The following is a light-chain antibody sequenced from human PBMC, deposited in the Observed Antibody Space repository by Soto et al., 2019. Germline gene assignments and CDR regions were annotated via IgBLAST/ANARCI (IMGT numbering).Light chain of an antibody. CDR2: GAS. CDR1: QSVSSN. J-gene: IGKJ1*01. CDR3: QQYNNWLLT. Sequence: EMVMTQSPATLSVSPGERATLSCRASQSVSSNLAWYQQKPGQAPRLLIYGASTRATGIPARFSGTGSGTEFTLTISSLQSEDFAVYYSQQYNNWLLTFGQGTKVAIK. V-gene: IGKV3-15*01.